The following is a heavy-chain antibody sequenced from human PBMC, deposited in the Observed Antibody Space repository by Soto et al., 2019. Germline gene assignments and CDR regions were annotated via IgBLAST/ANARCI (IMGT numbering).Heavy chain of an antibody. J-gene: IGHJ3*02. V-gene: IGHV3-74*03. CDR3: AREAGYCSRTSCYRRAFDT. D-gene: IGHD2-2*01. CDR2: INTDGGSS. CDR1: GFTFSGHW. Sequence: EVQLVESGGDLVQPGGSLRLSCAASGFTFSGHWMHWVRQVPGKGLEWVSRINTDGGSSAYADSVKGRFTISRDNAKNRLYLQMNGLRAEDTAVYYCAREAGYCSRTSCYRRAFDTWGQGTTVTASS.